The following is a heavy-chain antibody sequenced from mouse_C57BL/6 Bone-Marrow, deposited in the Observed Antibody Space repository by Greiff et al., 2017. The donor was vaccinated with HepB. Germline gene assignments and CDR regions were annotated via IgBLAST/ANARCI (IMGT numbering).Heavy chain of an antibody. D-gene: IGHD1-1*01. Sequence: EVQGVESGGGLVQSGRSLRLSCATSGFTFSDFYMEWVRHAPGKGLEWIAASRNKANDYTTEYSASVKGRFIVSRDTSQSILYLQMNALRAEDTASYYCARAPYYYGSSHWYFDVWGTGTTVTVSS. CDR2: SRNKANDYTT. V-gene: IGHV7-1*01. CDR3: ARAPYYYGSSHWYFDV. CDR1: GFTFSDFY. J-gene: IGHJ1*03.